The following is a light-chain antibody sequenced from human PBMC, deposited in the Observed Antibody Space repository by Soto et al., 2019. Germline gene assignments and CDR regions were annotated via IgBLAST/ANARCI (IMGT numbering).Light chain of an antibody. V-gene: IGKV3-20*01. Sequence: EIVLTQSPGTLSLSPGERATLSCRASQSVSSSYLAWYQQKPGQAPRLLIYGASSRATGIPDRFSGSGSGTDFTLTISRLEPDDFAVYYCQPYDGSLGLTFGGGTKVEIK. CDR3: QPYDGSLGLT. CDR1: QSVSSSY. J-gene: IGKJ4*01. CDR2: GAS.